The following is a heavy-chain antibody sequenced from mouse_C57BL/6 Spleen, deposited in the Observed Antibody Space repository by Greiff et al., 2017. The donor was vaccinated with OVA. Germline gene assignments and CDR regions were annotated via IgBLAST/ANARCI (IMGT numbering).Heavy chain of an antibody. CDR2: IDPETGGT. D-gene: IGHD2-1*01. CDR1: GYTFTDYE. Sequence: QVQLQQSGAELVRPGASVTLSCKASGYTFTDYEMHWVKQTPVHGLEWIGAIDPETGGTAYNQKFKGKATLTADKSSSTAYMELRSLTSEDSAVYYCTRANGNYGEYFDYWGQGTTLTVSS. J-gene: IGHJ2*01. V-gene: IGHV1-15*01. CDR3: TRANGNYGEYFDY.